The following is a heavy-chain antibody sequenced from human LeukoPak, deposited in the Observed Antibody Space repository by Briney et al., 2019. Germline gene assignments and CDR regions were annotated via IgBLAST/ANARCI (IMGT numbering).Heavy chain of an antibody. CDR1: GGSISTYY. CDR3: AREGSMTARPFVSIDY. V-gene: IGHV4-4*07. D-gene: IGHD6-6*01. Sequence: SETLSLTCTVSGGSISTYYWSWNRQPAGKGLEWIGRIHTSGSTDYNPSLESRVTMSVDTSRNQFSLKLSSVTAADTAVYYCAREGSMTARPFVSIDYWGQGTLVTVSS. J-gene: IGHJ4*02. CDR2: IHTSGST.